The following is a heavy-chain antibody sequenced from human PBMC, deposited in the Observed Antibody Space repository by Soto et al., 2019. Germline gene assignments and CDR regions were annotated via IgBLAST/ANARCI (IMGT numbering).Heavy chain of an antibody. CDR1: GYSFTSYW. V-gene: IGHV5-51*01. J-gene: IGHJ4*02. D-gene: IGHD2-15*01. CDR3: ARLLPGRNGNNYFDY. Sequence: GESLKISCKGSGYSFTSYWIGWVRQMPGKGLEWMGIIYPGDSDTRYSPSFQGQVTISADKSITTAYLQWSSLKASDTAMYYCARLLPGRNGNNYFDYWGQGTLVTVSS. CDR2: IYPGDSDT.